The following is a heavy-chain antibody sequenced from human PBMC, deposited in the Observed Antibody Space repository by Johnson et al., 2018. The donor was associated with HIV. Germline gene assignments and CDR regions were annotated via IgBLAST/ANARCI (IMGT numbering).Heavy chain of an antibody. D-gene: IGHD3-22*01. J-gene: IGHJ3*02. V-gene: IGHV3-66*02. CDR2: VYRGGST. CDR3: ARSSGYYGTDAFDI. CDR1: GFTVSSNY. Sequence: VESGGGLVQPGGSLRLSCAASGFTVSSNYMSWVRQAPGKGLEWVSVVYRGGSTYYADSVKGRFTVSRDNSKNTLYLQMNSLRPEDTAVYYCARSSGYYGTDAFDIWGQGTMVTVSS.